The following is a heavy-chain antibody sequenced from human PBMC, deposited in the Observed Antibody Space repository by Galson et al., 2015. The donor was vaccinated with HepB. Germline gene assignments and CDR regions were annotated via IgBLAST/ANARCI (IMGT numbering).Heavy chain of an antibody. Sequence: SLTCTVSGGSISSGGYYWSWVRQHPGKGLEWIGYIYYSGSTYYNPSLKSRVTISVDTSKNQFSLKLSSVTAADTAVYYCAREGEYYDSSGYYTDYWGQGTLVTVSS. CDR2: IYYSGST. CDR1: GGSISSGGYY. D-gene: IGHD3-22*01. CDR3: AREGEYYDSSGYYTDY. V-gene: IGHV4-31*03. J-gene: IGHJ4*02.